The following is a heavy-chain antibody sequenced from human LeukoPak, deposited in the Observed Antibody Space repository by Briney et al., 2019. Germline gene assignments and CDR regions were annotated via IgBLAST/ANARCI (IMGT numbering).Heavy chain of an antibody. Sequence: GGSLRLSCAASGFTFSSYAMSWVRQAPGKGLDWVSVIYSGGNTYYADSVKGRFTISRDNSKNTLYLQMNSLRAEDTAVYYCARDRVGATTNFDYWGQGTLVTVSS. CDR2: IYSGGNT. V-gene: IGHV3-53*01. CDR3: ARDRVGATTNFDY. CDR1: GFTFSSYA. J-gene: IGHJ4*02. D-gene: IGHD1-26*01.